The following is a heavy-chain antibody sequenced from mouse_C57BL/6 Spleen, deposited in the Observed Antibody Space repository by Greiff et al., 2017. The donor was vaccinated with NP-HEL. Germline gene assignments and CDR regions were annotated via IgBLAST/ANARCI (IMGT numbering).Heavy chain of an antibody. J-gene: IGHJ3*01. Sequence: VKLMESGPGLVQPSQSLSITCTVSGFSLTSYGVHWVRQSPGKGLEWLGVIWSGGSTDYNAAFISRLSISKDNSKSQVFFKMNSLQADDTAIYYCARGFYSNYYFAYWGQGTLVTVSA. CDR3: ARGFYSNYYFAY. CDR1: GFSLTSYG. V-gene: IGHV2-2*01. CDR2: IWSGGST. D-gene: IGHD2-5*01.